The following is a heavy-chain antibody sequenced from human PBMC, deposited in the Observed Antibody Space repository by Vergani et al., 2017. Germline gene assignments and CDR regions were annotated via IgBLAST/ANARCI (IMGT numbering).Heavy chain of an antibody. CDR2: SYFRGST. CDR1: GGSISENTYH. CDR3: ARHVRWLQSWLPFDL. D-gene: IGHD5-24*01. V-gene: IGHV4-39*01. J-gene: IGHJ3*01. Sequence: QLQLQESGPGLVKPSETLSLTCSVSGGSISENTYHWGWIRQSPGKGLEWIGSSYFRGSTYYSPSLKSRVAISVDTSKNQFSLNLTSVTAADTAVYYCARHVRWLQSWLPFDLWDQGTMVTVSS.